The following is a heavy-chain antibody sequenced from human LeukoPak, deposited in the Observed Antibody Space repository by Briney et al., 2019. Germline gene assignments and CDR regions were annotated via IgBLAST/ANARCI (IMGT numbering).Heavy chain of an antibody. CDR2: IYYSGST. J-gene: IGHJ4*02. Sequence: SETLSLTCTVSGGSISSYYWSWIRQPPGKGLEWIGYIYYSGSTNYNPSLKSRVTISVDTSKNQFSLKLSSVTAADTAVYYCARATYYYDSSGFKYYFDYWGQGTLVTVSS. CDR3: ARATYYYDSSGFKYYFDY. D-gene: IGHD3-22*01. CDR1: GGSISSYY. V-gene: IGHV4-59*01.